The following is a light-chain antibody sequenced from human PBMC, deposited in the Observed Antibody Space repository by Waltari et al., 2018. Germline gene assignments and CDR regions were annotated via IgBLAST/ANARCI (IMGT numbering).Light chain of an antibody. CDR2: DVS. J-gene: IGLJ3*02. CDR1: SSDVGSYNS. V-gene: IGLV2-14*03. CDR3: SSQSSDNVVL. Sequence: QSALTQPASVSGSPGQSITISCTGTSSDVGSYNSVSWYQDHPGQGPKVIIYDVSDRPSGFSARFSGSKSGNTASLTISGLQAEDEADYYCSSQSSDNVVLFGGGTKVTVL.